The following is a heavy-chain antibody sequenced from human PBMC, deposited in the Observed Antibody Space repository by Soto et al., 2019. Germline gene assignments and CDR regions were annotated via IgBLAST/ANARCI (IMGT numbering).Heavy chain of an antibody. V-gene: IGHV3-23*01. CDR2: ISGSGGST. CDR3: AKDMSRGDFWSGLRFDP. D-gene: IGHD3-3*01. J-gene: IGHJ5*02. Sequence: GGSLRLSCAASGFTFSSYAMSWVRQAPGKGLEWVSAISGSGGSTYYADSVKGRFTISRDNSKNTLYLQMNSLRAEDTAVYYCAKDMSRGDFWSGLRFDPWGQGTLVTVSS. CDR1: GFTFSSYA.